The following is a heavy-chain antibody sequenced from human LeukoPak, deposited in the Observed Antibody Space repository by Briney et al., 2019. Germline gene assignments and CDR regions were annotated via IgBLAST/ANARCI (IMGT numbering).Heavy chain of an antibody. CDR3: ARGSYEIYYYYGMDV. J-gene: IGHJ6*02. CDR1: GGTFSSYA. CDR2: IIPIFGTA. Sequence: GASVKDSCKASGGTFSSYAISWVRQAPGQGLEWMGGIIPIFGTANYAQKFQGRVTITADESTSTAYMELSSLRSEDTAVYYCARGSYEIYYYYGMDVWGQGTTVTVSS. V-gene: IGHV1-69*13. D-gene: IGHD5-18*01.